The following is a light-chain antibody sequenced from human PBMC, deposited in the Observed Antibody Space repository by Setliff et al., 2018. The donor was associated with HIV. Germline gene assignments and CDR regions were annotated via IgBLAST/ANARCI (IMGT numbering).Light chain of an antibody. CDR1: SSDVGAYNY. J-gene: IGLJ2*01. CDR3: SSYTTTSTVV. Sequence: QSAPTQPASVSGSPGQSITISCTGTSSDVGAYNYVSWYQQHPDKAPKLMIYDVSNRPSGVSNRFSGSKSGNTASLTISGLQAEDEADYYCSSYTTTSTVVFGGGTKVTVL. CDR2: DVS. V-gene: IGLV2-14*03.